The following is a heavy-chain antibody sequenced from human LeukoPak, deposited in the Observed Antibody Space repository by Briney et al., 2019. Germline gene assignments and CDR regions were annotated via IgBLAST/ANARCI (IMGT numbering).Heavy chain of an antibody. V-gene: IGHV3-30*18. J-gene: IGHJ4*02. D-gene: IGHD5-24*01. CDR2: ISYDGKVK. Sequence: GGSLRLSCAASGFAFSTYGMQWVRQAPGKGLEWVAVISYDGKVKHYTDSVKGRFTISRDNSRNTLYLQMNSLGTEDTALYYCAKEIHPRSSDGWPFDYWGQGTLVTVSS. CDR3: AKEIHPRSSDGWPFDY. CDR1: GFAFSTYG.